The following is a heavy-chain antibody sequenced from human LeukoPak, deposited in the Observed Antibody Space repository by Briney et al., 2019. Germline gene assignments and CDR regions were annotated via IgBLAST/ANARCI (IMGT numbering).Heavy chain of an antibody. V-gene: IGHV4-34*01. Sequence: PGTQPVTCPVYGGSFSGYYWSWIRQPPGKGLDWIREINHSGSTNYNPSLKSRVTISVDTSKNQFSLKLSSVTAADTAVYYCARWEGGSYYDFDYWGQGTLVTVSS. CDR1: GGSFSGYY. J-gene: IGHJ4*02. D-gene: IGHD1-26*01. CDR2: INHSGST. CDR3: ARWEGGSYYDFDY.